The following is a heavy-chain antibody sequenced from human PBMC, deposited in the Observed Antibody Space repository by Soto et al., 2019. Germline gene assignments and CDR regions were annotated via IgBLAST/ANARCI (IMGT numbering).Heavy chain of an antibody. CDR3: ASARRALNVIAAAGTFDY. CDR1: GFTFSSYE. Sequence: GGSLRLSCAASGFTFSSYEMNWVRQAPGKGLEWVSYISSSGSTIYYADSVKGRFTISRDNAKNSLYLQMNSLRAEDTAVYYWASARRALNVIAAAGTFDYWGQGTLVTVSS. V-gene: IGHV3-48*03. J-gene: IGHJ4*02. CDR2: ISSSGSTI. D-gene: IGHD6-13*01.